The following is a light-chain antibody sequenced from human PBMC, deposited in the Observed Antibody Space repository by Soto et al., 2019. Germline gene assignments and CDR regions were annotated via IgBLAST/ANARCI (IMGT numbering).Light chain of an antibody. CDR3: QQSYSTPIT. CDR1: QSVSNN. J-gene: IGKJ5*01. CDR2: GAS. V-gene: IGKV3-15*01. Sequence: EIVMTQSPATLSVSPGETATFSCRASQSVSNNLAWYQQKPGQAPRLLIYGASSRATGIPVRFSGSGSGTEFTLTISSLQPEDFATYYCQQSYSTPITFGQGTRLEI.